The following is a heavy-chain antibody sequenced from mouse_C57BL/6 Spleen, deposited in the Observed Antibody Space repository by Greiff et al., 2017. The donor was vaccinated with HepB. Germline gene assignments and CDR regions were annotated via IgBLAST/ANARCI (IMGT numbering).Heavy chain of an antibody. CDR1: GFTFTDYY. CDR3: AGGYYGDYFDY. V-gene: IGHV7-3*01. J-gene: IGHJ2*01. CDR2: IRNKANGYTT. D-gene: IGHD1-1*01. Sequence: EVHLVESGGGLVQPGGSLSLSCAASGFTFTDYYMSWVRQPPGKALEWLGFIRNKANGYTTEYSASVKGRFTISRDNSQSILYLQMNALRAEDSATYYCAGGYYGDYFDYWGQGTTLTVSS.